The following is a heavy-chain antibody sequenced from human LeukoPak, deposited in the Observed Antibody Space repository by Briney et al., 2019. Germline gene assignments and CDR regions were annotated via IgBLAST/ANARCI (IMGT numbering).Heavy chain of an antibody. CDR1: GFTFSTHA. D-gene: IGHD6-19*01. V-gene: IGHV3-23*01. J-gene: IGHJ4*02. CDR2: ISAGGSNT. CDR3: AKDHSVAGTPLDY. Sequence: GGSLRLSCAASGFTFSTHAMTWVRQAPGKGLKWVSSISAGGSNTYYADSVKGRFTISRDKSKNTLYLQMNNLRAEDTAVYYCAKDHSVAGTPLDYWGQGTLVTVSS.